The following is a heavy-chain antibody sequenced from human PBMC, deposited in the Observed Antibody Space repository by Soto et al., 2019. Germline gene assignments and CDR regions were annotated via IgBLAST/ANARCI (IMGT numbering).Heavy chain of an antibody. CDR2: ISHDGSDI. CDR3: ARDAYNYGYFSS. D-gene: IGHD5-12*01. CDR1: GFTFSIYS. J-gene: IGHJ5*02. V-gene: IGHV3-30-3*01. Sequence: SLRLSCAASGFTFSIYSMHWVRQAPGKGLEWVAVISHDGSDIYYDDSVKGRFTISRDNSNSTLYLHMNSLRPEDTAVYYCARDAYNYGYFSSWGQGTLVTVSS.